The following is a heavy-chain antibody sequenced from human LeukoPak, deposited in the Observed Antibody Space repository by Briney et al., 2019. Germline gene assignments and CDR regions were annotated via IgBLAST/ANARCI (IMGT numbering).Heavy chain of an antibody. D-gene: IGHD3-22*01. CDR1: GGTFSSYA. Sequence: GASVTVSCKASGGTFSSYAISWVRQAPGQGLEWMGGIIPIFGTANYAQKFQGRVTITADESTSTAYMELSSLRSEDTAVYYCARGGPYYYDSGYSVWFDPWGQGTLVTVSS. J-gene: IGHJ5*02. CDR3: ARGGPYYYDSGYSVWFDP. CDR2: IIPIFGTA. V-gene: IGHV1-69*13.